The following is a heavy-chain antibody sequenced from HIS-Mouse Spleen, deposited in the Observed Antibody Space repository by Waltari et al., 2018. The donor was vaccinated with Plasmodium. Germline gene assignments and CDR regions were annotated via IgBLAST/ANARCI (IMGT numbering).Heavy chain of an antibody. CDR1: GCPLSRYG. CDR2: ISYDGSNK. CDR3: AKAQGVINFDY. Sequence: QVQLVESGGGVVPPGRSLNLSWAALGCPLSRYGMHWVRQAPGKGLEWVAVISYDGSNKYYADSVKGRFTISRDNSKNTLYLQMNSLRAEDTAVYYCAKAQGVINFDYWGQGTLVTVSS. V-gene: IGHV3-30*18. J-gene: IGHJ4*02. D-gene: IGHD3-16*01.